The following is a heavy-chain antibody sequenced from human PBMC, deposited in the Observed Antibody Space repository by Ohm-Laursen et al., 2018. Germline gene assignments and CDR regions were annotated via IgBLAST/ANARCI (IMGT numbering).Heavy chain of an antibody. D-gene: IGHD1-26*01. Sequence: SETLSLTCAVSGGSLSNYYWNWVRQPAGKGLEWMGRIYYSGSTNYNPSLKSRVTMSVDTSNNQFSLKLNSVTAADTAVYYCAGRGYWGQGTLVTVSS. J-gene: IGHJ4*02. CDR3: AGRGY. V-gene: IGHV4-4*07. CDR1: GGSLSNYY. CDR2: IYYSGST.